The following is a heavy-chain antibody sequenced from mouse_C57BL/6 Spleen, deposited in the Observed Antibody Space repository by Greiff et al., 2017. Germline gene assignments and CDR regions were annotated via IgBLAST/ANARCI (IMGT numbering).Heavy chain of an antibody. J-gene: IGHJ4*01. D-gene: IGHD2-4*01. Sequence: QVQLQQSGAELVKPGASVKISCKASGYAFSSYWMNWVKQRPGKGLEWIGQIYPGDGDTNYNGKFKGKAKLTADKSSSTAYMQLSSLTSEDSAVYFCASYYDYEEDYAMDYWGQGTSVTVSS. CDR2: IYPGDGDT. CDR3: ASYYDYEEDYAMDY. V-gene: IGHV1-80*01. CDR1: GYAFSSYW.